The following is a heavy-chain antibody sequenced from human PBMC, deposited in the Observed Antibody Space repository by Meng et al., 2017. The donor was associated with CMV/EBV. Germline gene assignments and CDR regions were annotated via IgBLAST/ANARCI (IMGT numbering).Heavy chain of an antibody. CDR3: ARAVVVPAAMDY. CDR1: GGSISSYY. Sequence: GSLRLSCTVSGGSISSYYWSWIRQPPGKGLEWIGYIYYSGSTNYNPSLKSRVTISVDTSKNQFSLKLSSVTAADTAVYYCARAVVVPAAMDYWGQGTLVTVSS. V-gene: IGHV4-59*01. D-gene: IGHD2-2*01. CDR2: IYYSGST. J-gene: IGHJ4*02.